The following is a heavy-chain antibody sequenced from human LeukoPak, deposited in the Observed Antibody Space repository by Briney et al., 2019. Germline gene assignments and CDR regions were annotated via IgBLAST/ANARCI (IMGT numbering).Heavy chain of an antibody. J-gene: IGHJ6*02. CDR1: GFTFSSYW. D-gene: IGHD3-10*01. Sequence: PGGSLRLSCAASGFTFSSYWMHWVRQAPGKGLVWVSRINSDGSSTSYADSVKGRFTISSDNAKNTLYLQMNSLRAEDTAVYYCAAGITMVRARYYYGMDVWGQGTTVTVSS. V-gene: IGHV3-74*01. CDR3: AAGITMVRARYYYGMDV. CDR2: INSDGSST.